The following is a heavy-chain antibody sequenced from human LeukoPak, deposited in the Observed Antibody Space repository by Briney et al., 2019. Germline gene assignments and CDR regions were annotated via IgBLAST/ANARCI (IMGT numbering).Heavy chain of an antibody. CDR1: GFTFSNYG. V-gene: IGHV3-23*01. CDR2: ISNGGTNT. CDR3: AKDFVYGSRFPRPLDY. D-gene: IGHD3-3*01. Sequence: PGESLKISCAASGFTFSNYGMTWVRQAPGRGLEWVSGISNGGTNTYYTDSVKGRFTISRDNSRNTLYLQMNSLRADDTARYYCAKDFVYGSRFPRPLDYWGQGTLVTVSS. J-gene: IGHJ4*02.